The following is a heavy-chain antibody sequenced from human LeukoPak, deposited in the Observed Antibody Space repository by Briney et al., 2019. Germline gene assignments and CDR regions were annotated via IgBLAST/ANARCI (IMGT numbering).Heavy chain of an antibody. V-gene: IGHV1-69*05. Sequence: SVKVSCKASGGTFSSYAISWLRQAPGQGLEWMGGIIPIFGTANYAQKFQGRVTITTDESTSTAYMELSSLRSEDTAVYYCASVPTYYYGSGSYFDYWGQGTLVTVSS. D-gene: IGHD3-10*01. J-gene: IGHJ4*02. CDR3: ASVPTYYYGSGSYFDY. CDR1: GGTFSSYA. CDR2: IIPIFGTA.